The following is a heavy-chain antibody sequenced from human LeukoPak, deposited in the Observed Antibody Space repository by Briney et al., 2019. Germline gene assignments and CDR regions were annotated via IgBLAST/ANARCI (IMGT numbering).Heavy chain of an antibody. Sequence: ASVKVSCEASGYTFTGYYMHWVRQAPGQGLEWMGWINPNSGGTNYAQKFQGRVTMTRDTSISTAYMELSRLRSDDTAVYYCARLDYYGSGSYYTADYWGRGTLVTVSS. CDR1: GYTFTGYY. CDR3: ARLDYYGSGSYYTADY. CDR2: INPNSGGT. D-gene: IGHD3-10*01. J-gene: IGHJ4*02. V-gene: IGHV1-2*02.